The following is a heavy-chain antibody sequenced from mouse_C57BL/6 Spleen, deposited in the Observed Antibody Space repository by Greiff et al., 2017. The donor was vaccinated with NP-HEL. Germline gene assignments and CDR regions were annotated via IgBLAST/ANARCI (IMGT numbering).Heavy chain of an antibody. CDR3: ARKEGYYYGSSSYWYFDV. V-gene: IGHV1-18*01. CDR1: GYTFTDYN. D-gene: IGHD1-1*01. J-gene: IGHJ1*03. Sequence: EVQLQQSGPELVKPGASVKIPCKASGYTFTDYNMDWVKQSHGKSLEWIGDINPNNGGTIYNQKFKGKAKLTVDKSSSTAYMELRSLTSEDTAVYYCARKEGYYYGSSSYWYFDVWGTGTTVTVSS. CDR2: INPNNGGT.